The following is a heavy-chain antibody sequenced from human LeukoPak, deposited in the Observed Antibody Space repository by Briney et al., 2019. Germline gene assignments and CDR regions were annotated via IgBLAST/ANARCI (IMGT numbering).Heavy chain of an antibody. V-gene: IGHV4-61*08. Sequence: PSQTLSLTCTVSGGSISSGGYYWRWIRQPPGKGLEWIGYIYYSGSTNYNPSLKSRVTISVDTSKNQFSLKLSSVTAADTAVYYCARWSSSWYASSGWYDRFDYWGQGTLVTVSS. D-gene: IGHD6-19*01. CDR3: ARWSSSWYASSGWYDRFDY. J-gene: IGHJ4*02. CDR1: GGSISSGGYY. CDR2: IYYSGST.